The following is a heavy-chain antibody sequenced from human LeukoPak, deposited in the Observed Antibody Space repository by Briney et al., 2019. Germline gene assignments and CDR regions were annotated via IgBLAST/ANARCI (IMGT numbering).Heavy chain of an antibody. D-gene: IGHD5-18*01. Sequence: ASVKVSCKTSGYTFTSYYMHWVRQAPGQGLERMGIINPSGGSTSYAQKFQGRVTMTRDMSTSTVYMELSSLRSEDTAVYYCARDSEDTTMGPGYWGQGTLVTVSS. CDR1: GYTFTSYY. V-gene: IGHV1-46*01. J-gene: IGHJ4*02. CDR3: ARDSEDTTMGPGY. CDR2: INPSGGST.